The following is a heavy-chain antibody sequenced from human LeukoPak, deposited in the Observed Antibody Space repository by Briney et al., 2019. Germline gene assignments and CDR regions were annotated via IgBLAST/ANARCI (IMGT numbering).Heavy chain of an antibody. CDR1: RFAFSSYA. J-gene: IGHJ3*02. CDR3: AKRPLESLGSSWYGAFDI. CDR2: ISGSGGGT. Sequence: GSLRLSCAPSRFAFSSYATRSVRQAPRERREWVSAISGSGGGTYYADSVKGRFTISRDNSKNTLYLQMNSLRAEDTAVYYCAKRPLESLGSSWYGAFDIWGQGTMVTVSS. D-gene: IGHD6-13*01. V-gene: IGHV3-23*01.